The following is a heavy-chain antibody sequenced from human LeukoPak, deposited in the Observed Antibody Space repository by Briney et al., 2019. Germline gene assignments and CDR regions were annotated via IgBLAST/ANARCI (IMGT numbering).Heavy chain of an antibody. D-gene: IGHD3-22*01. V-gene: IGHV1-18*01. CDR2: ISAYNGNT. CDR1: GYTLTSYG. J-gene: IGHJ5*02. CDR3: ARDRPAWNYDSTNNWFDP. Sequence: ASVKVSCKASGYTLTSYGISWVRQAPGQGLEWMGWISAYNGNTNYAQKLQGRVTMTTDTSTSTAYMELRSLRSDDTAVYYCARDRPAWNYDSTNNWFDPWGQGTLVTVSS.